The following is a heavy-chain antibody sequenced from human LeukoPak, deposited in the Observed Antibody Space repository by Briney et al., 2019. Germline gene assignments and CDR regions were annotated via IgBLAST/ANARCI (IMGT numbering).Heavy chain of an antibody. Sequence: SETLSLTCTVPGGSISSSSYYWGWIRQPPGKWLEWIGRIYYSGSTYYNPYLKSGATISVDTSKNQFSLNLSSVTAADTAVYYCARLYYDSSGYYQICYFDYWGQGTLVTVSS. CDR2: IYYSGST. D-gene: IGHD3-22*01. CDR1: GGSISSSSYY. V-gene: IGHV4-39*01. CDR3: ARLYYDSSGYYQICYFDY. J-gene: IGHJ4*02.